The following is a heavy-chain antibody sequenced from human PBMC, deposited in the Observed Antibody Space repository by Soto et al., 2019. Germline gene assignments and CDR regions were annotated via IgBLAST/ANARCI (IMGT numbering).Heavy chain of an antibody. CDR3: ARLLYSSSWAASDYYYYMDV. V-gene: IGHV4-59*08. Sequence: SETLSLTCTVSGGSISSYYWSWIRQPPGKGLEWIGYIYYSGSTNYNPSLKSRVTISVDTSKNQFSLKLSSVTAADTAVYYCARLLYSSSWAASDYYYYMDVWGKGTTVTVS. CDR1: GGSISSYY. CDR2: IYYSGST. J-gene: IGHJ6*03. D-gene: IGHD6-13*01.